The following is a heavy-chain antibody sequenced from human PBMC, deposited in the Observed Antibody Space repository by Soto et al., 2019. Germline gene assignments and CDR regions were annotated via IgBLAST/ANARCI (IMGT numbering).Heavy chain of an antibody. CDR3: ARPYRYCSGGSCPRDAFDI. J-gene: IGHJ3*02. Sequence: SETLSLTCTVSGGSISSSSYYWGWIRQPPGKGLEWIGSIYYSGSTYYNPSLKSRVTISVDTSKNQFSLKLSSVTAADTAVYYCARPYRYCSGGSCPRDAFDIWGQGTMVT. V-gene: IGHV4-39*01. CDR2: IYYSGST. D-gene: IGHD2-15*01. CDR1: GGSISSSSYY.